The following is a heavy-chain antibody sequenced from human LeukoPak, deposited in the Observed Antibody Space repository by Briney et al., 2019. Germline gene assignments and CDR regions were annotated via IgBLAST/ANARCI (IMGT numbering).Heavy chain of an antibody. Sequence: SETLSLTCTVSGGSISSYYWSWIRQPPGKGLEWIGYIYYSGSTYYNPSLKSRVTISVDTSKNQFSLKLSSVTAADTAVYYCAGDYYDSSGYYWGQGTLVTVSS. CDR3: AGDYYDSSGYY. CDR1: GGSISSYY. J-gene: IGHJ4*02. V-gene: IGHV4-59*12. D-gene: IGHD3-22*01. CDR2: IYYSGST.